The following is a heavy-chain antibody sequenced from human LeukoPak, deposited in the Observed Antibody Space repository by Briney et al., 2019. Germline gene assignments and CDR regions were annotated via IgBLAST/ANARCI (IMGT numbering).Heavy chain of an antibody. CDR2: IYYSGST. D-gene: IGHD3-22*01. J-gene: IGHJ4*02. CDR1: GGSISSGDYY. Sequence: SETLSLTCTVSGGSISSGDYYWSWIRQPPGKGLKWIGYIYYSGSTYYNPSLKSRVTISVDTSKNQFSLKLSSVTAADTAVYYRASPGGGDSSGYYYELNYWGQGTLVTVSS. V-gene: IGHV4-30-4*01. CDR3: ASPGGGDSSGYYYELNY.